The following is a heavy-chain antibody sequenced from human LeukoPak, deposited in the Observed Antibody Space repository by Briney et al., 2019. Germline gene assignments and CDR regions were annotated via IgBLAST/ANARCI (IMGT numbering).Heavy chain of an antibody. D-gene: IGHD3-22*01. V-gene: IGHV4-39*07. CDR3: AREGYYYDSSAPLDV. CDR1: GGSISSSSYY. CDR2: IYYSGST. Sequence: PSETLSLTCTVSGGSISSSSYYWGWIRQPPGKGLEWIGSIYYSGSTNYNPSLKSRVTISVDTSKNQFSLKLSSVTAADTAVYYCAREGYYYDSSAPLDVWGKGTTVTISS. J-gene: IGHJ6*04.